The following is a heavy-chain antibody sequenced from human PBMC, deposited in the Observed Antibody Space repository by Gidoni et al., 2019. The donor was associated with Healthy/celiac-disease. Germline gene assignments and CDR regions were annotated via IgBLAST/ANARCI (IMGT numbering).Heavy chain of an antibody. J-gene: IGHJ3*02. CDR3: TRLGGATIAFDI. Sequence: EVQLVESGGGLVQPGGSLKLSCAAYGFTFSGSAMHWVRQASGKGLEWVGRIRSKANSYATAYAASVKGRFTISRDDSKNTAYLKMNSLKTEDTAVYYCTRLGGATIAFDIWGQGTMVTVSS. V-gene: IGHV3-73*02. D-gene: IGHD1-26*01. CDR2: IRSKANSYAT. CDR1: GFTFSGSA.